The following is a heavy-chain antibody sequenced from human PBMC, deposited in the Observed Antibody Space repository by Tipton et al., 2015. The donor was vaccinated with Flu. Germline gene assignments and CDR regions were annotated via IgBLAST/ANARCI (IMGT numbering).Heavy chain of an antibody. V-gene: IGHV4-39*07. Sequence: TLSLTCTVSGGSISSSTYYWGWIRQPPGKGLEWVGNNYYSGTTYYNPSLQSRVTISADTSKNQFSLQLSSVTAADTAVYYCARAIGFCDSTTCAEAHDIWGQGTMVTVSP. J-gene: IGHJ3*02. CDR1: GGSISSSTYY. CDR2: NYYSGTT. D-gene: IGHD2-2*01. CDR3: ARAIGFCDSTTCAEAHDI.